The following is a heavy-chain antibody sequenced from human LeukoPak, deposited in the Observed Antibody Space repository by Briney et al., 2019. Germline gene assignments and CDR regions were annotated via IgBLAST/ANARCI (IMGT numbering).Heavy chain of an antibody. Sequence: SETLSLTCTVSGGSISSYYWGWIRQPPGKGLECIGYIYYSGSTNYNPSLKSRVTISVDTSKNQFSLKLTSVTAADTAVYYCARHIEDYFGSGNYYNDFWGQGTLVTVSS. CDR2: IYYSGST. V-gene: IGHV4-59*08. CDR1: GGSISSYY. J-gene: IGHJ4*02. D-gene: IGHD3-10*01. CDR3: ARHIEDYFGSGNYYNDF.